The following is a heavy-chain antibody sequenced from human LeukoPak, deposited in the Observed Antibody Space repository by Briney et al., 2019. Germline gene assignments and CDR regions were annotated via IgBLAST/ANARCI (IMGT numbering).Heavy chain of an antibody. D-gene: IGHD3-10*01. CDR1: GFTLSSYW. J-gene: IGHJ4*02. CDR3: ARDKRVYYYGSGSYYDGYLGY. CDR2: INPEATTI. V-gene: IGHV3-74*03. Sequence: GGSLRLSCAASGFTLSSYWMHWVRQAPGKGLVWVSRINPEATTITYADSVKGRFTISRDNAKNTLYLQMNSLRAEDTAVYYCARDKRVYYYGSGSYYDGYLGYWGQGTLVTVSS.